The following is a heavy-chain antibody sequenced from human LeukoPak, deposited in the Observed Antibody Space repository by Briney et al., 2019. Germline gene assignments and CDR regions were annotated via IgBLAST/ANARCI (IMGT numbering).Heavy chain of an antibody. D-gene: IGHD6-19*01. V-gene: IGHV1-46*03. CDR1: VYTLTSYY. CDR3: ATLTPYIAVAGSLSPPFDY. J-gene: IGHJ4*02. CDR2: INPSGGST. Sequence: ASVKVSCKASVYTLTSYYMHSVRQAPGQGLEWMGIINPSGGSTSYAQKFQGRVTMTRDTSTSTVYMELSSLRSEDTAVYYCATLTPYIAVAGSLSPPFDYWGQGTLVTVSS.